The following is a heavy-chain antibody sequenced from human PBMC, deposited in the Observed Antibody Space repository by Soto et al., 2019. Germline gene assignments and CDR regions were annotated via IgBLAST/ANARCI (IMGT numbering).Heavy chain of an antibody. CDR3: AREDRRWYYYYMEV. J-gene: IGHJ6*03. Sequence: ASVKVSCKASGYTFTSYGISWVRQAPGQGLEWMGWISAYNGNTNYAQKLQGRVTMTTDTSTSTAYMELRSLRSDDTAVYYCAREDRRWYYYYMEVWGKGTTVTVSS. D-gene: IGHD2-15*01. CDR1: GYTFTSYG. V-gene: IGHV1-18*01. CDR2: ISAYNGNT.